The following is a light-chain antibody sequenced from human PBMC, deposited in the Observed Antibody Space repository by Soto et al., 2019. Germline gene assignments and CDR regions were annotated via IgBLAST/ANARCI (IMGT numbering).Light chain of an antibody. Sequence: QSVLTQPASVSGSPGQSITISCTGTSGDVGGYNYVSWYQQHPGKAPKLMIYEVSNRPSGVSYRFSGSKSGNTASLTISGLQAEDEADYYCSSYTRTSTWVFGGGTKVTVL. CDR1: SGDVGGYNY. CDR2: EVS. V-gene: IGLV2-14*01. CDR3: SSYTRTSTWV. J-gene: IGLJ3*02.